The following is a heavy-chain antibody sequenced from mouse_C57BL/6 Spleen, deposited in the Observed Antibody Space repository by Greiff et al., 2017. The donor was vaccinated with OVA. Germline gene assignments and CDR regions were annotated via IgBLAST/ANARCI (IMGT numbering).Heavy chain of an antibody. CDR3: ARTFYGSSPYYAMDY. CDR1: GFSLSTFGMG. J-gene: IGHJ4*01. Sequence: QVTLKECGPGILQPSQTLSLTCSFSGFSLSTFGMGVGWIRQPSGKGLEWLAHIWWDDDKYYNPALKSRLTISKDTSKNQVFLKIANVDTADTATYYCARTFYGSSPYYAMDYWGQGTSVTVSS. V-gene: IGHV8-8*01. CDR2: IWWDDDK. D-gene: IGHD1-1*01.